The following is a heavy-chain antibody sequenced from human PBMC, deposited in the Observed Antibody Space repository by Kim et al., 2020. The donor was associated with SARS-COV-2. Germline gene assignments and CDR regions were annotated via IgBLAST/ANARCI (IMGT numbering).Heavy chain of an antibody. CDR2: INPSGGST. CDR1: GYTFTSYY. Sequence: ASVKVSCKASGYTFTSYYMHWVRQAPGQGLEWMGIINPSGGSTSYAQKFQGRVTMTRDTSTSTVYMELSSLRSEDTAVYYCARGDEQEDYGSGKDYYGMDVWGQGTTVTISS. V-gene: IGHV1-46*01. CDR3: ARGDEQEDYGSGKDYYGMDV. D-gene: IGHD3-10*01. J-gene: IGHJ6*02.